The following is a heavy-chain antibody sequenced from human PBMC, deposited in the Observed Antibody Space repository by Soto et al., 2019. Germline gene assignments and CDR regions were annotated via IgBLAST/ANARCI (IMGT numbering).Heavy chain of an antibody. CDR1: GFTFSNYD. CDR2: IGAAGDT. J-gene: IGHJ4*02. CDR3: ASGGWGSSWYEGGSRIDY. D-gene: IGHD6-13*01. Sequence: EVQLVESGGGLVQPGGSLRLSCAASGFTFSNYDMHWVRQVTGKGLEWVSAIGAAGDTYYPDSVKGRFTISRENAKNSLYLQMNSLRAEETAVYYCASGGWGSSWYEGGSRIDYWGQGALVTVSS. V-gene: IGHV3-13*01.